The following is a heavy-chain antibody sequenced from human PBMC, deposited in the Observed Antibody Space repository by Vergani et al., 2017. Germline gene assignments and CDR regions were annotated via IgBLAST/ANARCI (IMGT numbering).Heavy chain of an antibody. J-gene: IGHJ3*02. CDR2: INPSGGST. Sequence: QVQLVQSGAEVKKPGASVKVSCKASGYNFTSYYMHWVRQAPGQGLEWMGIINPSGGSTSYAQKFQGRVTMTRDTSTSTVYMELSSLRSEDTAVYYCARRVITGAFYIWGQGTMVTVSS. D-gene: IGHD3-22*01. CDR1: GYNFTSYY. CDR3: ARRVITGAFYI. V-gene: IGHV1-46*01.